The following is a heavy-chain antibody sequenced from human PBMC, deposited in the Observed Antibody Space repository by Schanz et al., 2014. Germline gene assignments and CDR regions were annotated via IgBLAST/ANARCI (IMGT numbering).Heavy chain of an antibody. CDR2: IRYDESHE. V-gene: IGHV3-30*02. CDR1: GFTFSFYA. Sequence: QVQLVESGGGVVQPGGSLRLSCAASGFTFSFYAMHWVRQAPGKGLEWVASIRYDESHEYYADSVKGRFTISRDNSKNTLYVQMNSLRPEDTAVYYCAKAQEGSDSAGSHLFAYWGQGNLVTVSS. CDR3: AKAQEGSDSAGSHLFAY. J-gene: IGHJ4*02. D-gene: IGHD2-21*02.